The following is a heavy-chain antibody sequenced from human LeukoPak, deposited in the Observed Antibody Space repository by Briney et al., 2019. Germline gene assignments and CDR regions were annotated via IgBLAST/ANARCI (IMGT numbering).Heavy chain of an antibody. D-gene: IGHD4-23*01. CDR1: GFTFSSHS. J-gene: IGHJ5*02. V-gene: IGHV3-74*01. CDR2: TNNDGSST. CDR3: AKRWDWFDP. Sequence: GGSLRLSCAASGFTFSSHSMHWVRQAPGKGLVWVSRTNNDGSSTSYADSVKGRFTISRDNSKNTLYLQMNSLRGEDTAVYYCAKRWDWFDPWGQGTLVTVSS.